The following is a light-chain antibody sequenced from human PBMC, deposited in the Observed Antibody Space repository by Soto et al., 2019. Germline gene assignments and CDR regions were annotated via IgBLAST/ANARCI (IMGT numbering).Light chain of an antibody. CDR2: DAS. J-gene: IGKJ1*01. Sequence: DIVLTHAPATLSLSPGERATLSCRASQSVSSYLAWYQQKPGQAPRLLIYDASNRATGIPARFSGSGSGTDFTLTISSLEPEDFAVYYCQQRSNWLWTFGQGTKV. V-gene: IGKV3-11*01. CDR3: QQRSNWLWT. CDR1: QSVSSY.